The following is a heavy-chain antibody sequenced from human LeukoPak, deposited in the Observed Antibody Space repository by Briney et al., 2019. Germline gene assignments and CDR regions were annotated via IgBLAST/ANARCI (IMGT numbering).Heavy chain of an antibody. CDR2: IYTSGST. D-gene: IGHD6-6*01. CDR1: GGSISSYY. Sequence: SETLSLTCTVSGGSISSYYWSWIRQPAGKGLEWIGRIYTSGSTNYNPSLKSRVTMSVDTSKNQFSLKLSSVTAADTAVYYCAVYSSSSRAFDIWGQGTMVTVSS. J-gene: IGHJ3*02. CDR3: AVYSSSSRAFDI. V-gene: IGHV4-4*07.